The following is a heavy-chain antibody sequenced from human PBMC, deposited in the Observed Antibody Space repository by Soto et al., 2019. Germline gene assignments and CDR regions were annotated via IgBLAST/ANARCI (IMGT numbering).Heavy chain of an antibody. CDR3: ARGSTGDQMSTHGYDY. V-gene: IGHV1-46*01. J-gene: IGHJ4*02. CDR2: INPSGGST. CDR1: GYTFTSYY. Sequence: ASVKVSCKASGYTFTSYYMHWVRQAPGQGLEWMGIINPSGGSTSYAQKFQGRVTMTRDTSTSTVYMELSSLRSEDTAVYYCARGSTGDQMSTHGYDYWGQGTLVTVSS. D-gene: IGHD3-10*01.